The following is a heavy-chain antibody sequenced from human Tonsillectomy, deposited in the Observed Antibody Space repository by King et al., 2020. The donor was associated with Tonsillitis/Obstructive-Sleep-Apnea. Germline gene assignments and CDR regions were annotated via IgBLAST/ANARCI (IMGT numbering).Heavy chain of an antibody. CDR1: GFTFSSYA. Sequence: VQLVESGGGVVQPGRSLRLSCAASGFTFSSYAMHWVRQAPGKGLEWVAVISYDGSNKYYADSVKGRFTISRDNSKNTLYLQMNSLRAEDTAVYYCARDGRGYSGYAPGTYFDYWGQGTLVTVSS. CDR2: ISYDGSNK. V-gene: IGHV3-30*04. D-gene: IGHD5-12*01. J-gene: IGHJ4*02. CDR3: ARDGRGYSGYAPGTYFDY.